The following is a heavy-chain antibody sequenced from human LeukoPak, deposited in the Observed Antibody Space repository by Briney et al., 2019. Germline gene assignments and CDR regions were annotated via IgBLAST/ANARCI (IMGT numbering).Heavy chain of an antibody. V-gene: IGHV3-30*18. CDR3: AKDNQYSSSWFYYFDY. J-gene: IGHJ4*02. CDR1: GFTFSSYG. Sequence: PGGSLRLSCAASGFTFSSYGMHWVRQAPGKGLEWVAVISYDGSNKYYADSVKGRFTISRDNSKNTLYLQMNSLRAEDTAVYYCAKDNQYSSSWFYYFDYWGQGTLVTVSS. CDR2: ISYDGSNK. D-gene: IGHD6-13*01.